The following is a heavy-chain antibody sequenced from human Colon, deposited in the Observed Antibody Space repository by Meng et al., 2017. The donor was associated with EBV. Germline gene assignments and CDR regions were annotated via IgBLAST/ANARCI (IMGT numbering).Heavy chain of an antibody. CDR1: GGSISISSYY. J-gene: IGHJ4*02. Sequence: HLQLQESGPGLVNPSETLSLTCTVSGGSISISSYYWGWIRQPPGKGLEWIGSIYYNGSTYYNPSLKSRVTISVDTSKNQFSLKLNSVTAADTAVYYCARRRYYYGSGSYHSYYFDYWGQGALVTVSS. D-gene: IGHD3-10*01. CDR2: IYYNGST. CDR3: ARRRYYYGSGSYHSYYFDY. V-gene: IGHV4-39*01.